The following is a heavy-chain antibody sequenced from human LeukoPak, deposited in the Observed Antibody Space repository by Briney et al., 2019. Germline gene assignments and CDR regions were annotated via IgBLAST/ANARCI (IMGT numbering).Heavy chain of an antibody. J-gene: IGHJ5*02. D-gene: IGHD6-19*01. V-gene: IGHV4-39*01. CDR2: IYYSGST. CDR1: GGSISSSSYY. Sequence: SETLSLTCTVSGGSISSSSYYWGWIRQPPGKGLEWIGSIYYSGSTYYNPSLKSRVTISVDTSKNQFSLKLSSVTAADTAVYYCARMYSSGWYGGVIDWFDPWGQETLVTVSS. CDR3: ARMYSSGWYGGVIDWFDP.